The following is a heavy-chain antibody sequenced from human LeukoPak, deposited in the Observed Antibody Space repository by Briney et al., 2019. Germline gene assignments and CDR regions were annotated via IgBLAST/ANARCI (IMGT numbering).Heavy chain of an antibody. CDR1: GFTFSSYA. Sequence: PGGSLRLSCAASGFTFSSYAMHWVRQAPGKGLEWVAVISYDGSNKYYADSVKGRFTISRDNSKNTLYLQMNSLRAEDTAVYYCARVEVAGYKSSLYGMDVWGQGTTVTVSS. V-gene: IGHV3-30-3*01. CDR2: ISYDGSNK. D-gene: IGHD6-19*01. CDR3: ARVEVAGYKSSLYGMDV. J-gene: IGHJ6*02.